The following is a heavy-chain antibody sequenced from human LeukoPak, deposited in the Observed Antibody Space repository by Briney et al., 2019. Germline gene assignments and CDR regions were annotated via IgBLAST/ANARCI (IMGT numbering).Heavy chain of an antibody. CDR1: GYPFTTFS. CDR2: INPGIFTT. D-gene: IGHD3-16*01. V-gene: IGHV1-46*01. J-gene: IGHJ4*02. Sequence: ASVKVSRKASGYPFTTFSLHWVRQAPGQGLEWMAIINPGIFTTTYAQKLQDRITVTSDTSTATVYMELRSLRLEDTAVYFCARDWAHGSFDFWGQGTLVTVSS. CDR3: ARDWAHGSFDF.